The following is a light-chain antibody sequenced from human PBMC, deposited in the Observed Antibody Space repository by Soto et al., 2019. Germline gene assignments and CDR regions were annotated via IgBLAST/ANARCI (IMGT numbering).Light chain of an antibody. Sequence: QSVLTQPPSVSGTPGQRVTISCSGRSSNIGHNPVNWYQQLPGTAPKLLIYSNSHRPSGVPDRCSGSKSGTSASLAISGLQSEDEADYYCAAWDDSLTGSWVFGGGTKVTVL. CDR2: SNS. CDR1: SSNIGHNP. CDR3: AAWDDSLTGSWV. J-gene: IGLJ3*02. V-gene: IGLV1-44*01.